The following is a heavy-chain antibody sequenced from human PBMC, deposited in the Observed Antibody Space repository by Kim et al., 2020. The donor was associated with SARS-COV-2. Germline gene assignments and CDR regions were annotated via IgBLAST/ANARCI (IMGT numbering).Heavy chain of an antibody. J-gene: IGHJ6*02. CDR1: GFTSSSYD. CDR3: GRYYAIDV. Sequence: GGSLRLSCAASGFTSSSYDMSWVRQAPGKGLEWVSGISGSGTSTYYADSVKGRFTISRDNSMNTLYLQMNSLRAEDTAVYYCGRYYAIDVWGQGTTVTVSS. V-gene: IGHV3-23*01. CDR2: ISGSGTST.